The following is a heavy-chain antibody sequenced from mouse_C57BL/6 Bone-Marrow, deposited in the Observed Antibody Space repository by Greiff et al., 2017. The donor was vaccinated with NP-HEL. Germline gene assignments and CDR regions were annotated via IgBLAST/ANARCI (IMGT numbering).Heavy chain of an antibody. Sequence: QVQLQQSGAELARPGASVKLSCKASGYTFTSYGISWVKQRTGQGLEWIGEIYPRSGNTYYNEKFKGKATLTADKSARTAYMELRSLTSEDSAVYCSARDSSGYYAMDYWGHGTSVTVAS. J-gene: IGHJ4*01. D-gene: IGHD3-2*02. CDR2: IYPRSGNT. CDR1: GYTFTSYG. V-gene: IGHV1-81*01. CDR3: ARDSSGYYAMDY.